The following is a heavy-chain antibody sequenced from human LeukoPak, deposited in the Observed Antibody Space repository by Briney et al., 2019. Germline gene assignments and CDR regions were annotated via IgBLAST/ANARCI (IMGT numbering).Heavy chain of an antibody. CDR2: INTNTGNP. D-gene: IGHD2-15*01. J-gene: IGHJ4*02. Sequence: ASVKVSCKASGYTFTSYAMNWVRQAPGQGLEWMGWINTNTGNPTYAQGFTGRFVFSLDTSVSTAYLQISGLKAEDTAVYYCARSPCSGGSCYHEFDYWGQGTLVTVSS. V-gene: IGHV7-4-1*02. CDR1: GYTFTSYA. CDR3: ARSPCSGGSCYHEFDY.